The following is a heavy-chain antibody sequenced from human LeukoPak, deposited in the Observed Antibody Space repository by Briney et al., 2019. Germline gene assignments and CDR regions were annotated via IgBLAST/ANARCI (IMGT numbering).Heavy chain of an antibody. V-gene: IGHV4-34*01. D-gene: IGHD1-26*01. CDR3: ARVWSGSYYYRRSTGQPNWFDP. J-gene: IGHJ5*02. Sequence: PSETLSLTCAVYGGSFSGYYWSWIRQPPGKGLEWIGEINHSGSTNYNPSLKSRVTISVDTSKNQFSLKLSSVTAADTAVYYCARVWSGSYYYRRSTGQPNWFDPWGQGTLVTVSS. CDR2: INHSGST. CDR1: GGSFSGYY.